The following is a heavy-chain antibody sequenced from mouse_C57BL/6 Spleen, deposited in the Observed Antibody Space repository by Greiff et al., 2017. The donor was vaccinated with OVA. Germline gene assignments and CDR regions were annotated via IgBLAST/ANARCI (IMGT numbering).Heavy chain of an antibody. CDR2: IYPRSGNT. CDR3: ARRGEFITTVVATDY. J-gene: IGHJ2*01. V-gene: IGHV1-81*01. CDR1: GYTFTSYG. Sequence: VKVVESGAELARPGASVKLSCKASGYTFTSYGISWVKQRTGQGLEWIGEIYPRSGNTYYNEKFKGKATLTADKSSSTAYMELRSLTSEDSAVYFCARRGEFITTVVATDYWGQGTTLTVSS. D-gene: IGHD1-1*01.